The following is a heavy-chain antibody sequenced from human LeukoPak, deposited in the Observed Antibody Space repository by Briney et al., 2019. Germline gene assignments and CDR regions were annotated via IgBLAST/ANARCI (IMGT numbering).Heavy chain of an antibody. CDR1: GGYISSSNYY. J-gene: IGHJ5*02. CDR3: AREVDAAAAYNWFDP. CDR2: IYYSGTT. V-gene: IGHV4-39*07. Sequence: SETLSLTCTVSGGYISSSNYYWVWIRQPPGKGLEWIGTIYYSGTTYYNPSLKSRVTISVDTSKNQFSLRLSSVTAADTAVYYCAREVDAAAAYNWFDPWGQGTLVTVSS. D-gene: IGHD2-2*01.